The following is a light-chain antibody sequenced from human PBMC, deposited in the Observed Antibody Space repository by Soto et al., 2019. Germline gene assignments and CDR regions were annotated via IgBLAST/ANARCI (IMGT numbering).Light chain of an antibody. Sequence: QSPFTLSASVGDRVTIACRASQRLTNSFIDWYQQKPGQAPKLLIYDASNWATGIPARFSGSGSGTDFTLTISSLEPEDFAVYYCQQRSNWLWTFGQGTKVDIK. J-gene: IGKJ1*01. CDR1: QRLTNSF. V-gene: IGKV3-11*01. CDR2: DAS. CDR3: QQRSNWLWT.